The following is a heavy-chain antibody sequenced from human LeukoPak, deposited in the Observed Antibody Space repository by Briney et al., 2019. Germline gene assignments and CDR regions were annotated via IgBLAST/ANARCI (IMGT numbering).Heavy chain of an antibody. Sequence: GASVKVSCKASGYVFSSYGISWVRQAPGQGLEWMGGIIPIFGTANYAQKFQGRVTITADESTSTAYMELSSLRSEDTAVYYCARPRYGSSWFPYYYYGMDVWGQGTTVTVSS. D-gene: IGHD6-13*01. CDR3: ARPRYGSSWFPYYYYGMDV. CDR2: IIPIFGTA. J-gene: IGHJ6*02. V-gene: IGHV1-69*13. CDR1: GYVFSSYG.